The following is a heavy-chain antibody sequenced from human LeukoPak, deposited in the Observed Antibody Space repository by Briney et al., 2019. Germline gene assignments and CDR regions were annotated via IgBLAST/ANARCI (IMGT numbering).Heavy chain of an antibody. J-gene: IGHJ4*02. CDR1: GGSITSSSYH. Sequence: PSETLSLTCTVSGGSITSSSYHWGWIRQPPGKGLEWIGSIYYTGTTYYNPSLKSRVSIFVDTSKNQFSLRLTSVNAADTAVYYCATTNDYIRGGYDYWGQGTLVTVSS. D-gene: IGHD4-11*01. CDR3: ATTNDYIRGGYDY. V-gene: IGHV4-39*07. CDR2: IYYTGTT.